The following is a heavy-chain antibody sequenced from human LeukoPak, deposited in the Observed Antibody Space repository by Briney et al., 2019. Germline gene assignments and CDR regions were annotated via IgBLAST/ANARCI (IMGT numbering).Heavy chain of an antibody. J-gene: IGHJ6*02. CDR2: IYYSGST. Sequence: SETLSLTCTVSGGSISSYYWSWIRQPPGKGLEWIGYIYYSGSTNYNPSLKSRVTISVDTSKNQFSLKLSSVTAADTAVYYCARGRRAKSIAAAGNHYYYGMDVWGQGTTVTVSS. CDR1: GGSISSYY. D-gene: IGHD6-13*01. V-gene: IGHV4-59*12. CDR3: ARGRRAKSIAAAGNHYYYGMDV.